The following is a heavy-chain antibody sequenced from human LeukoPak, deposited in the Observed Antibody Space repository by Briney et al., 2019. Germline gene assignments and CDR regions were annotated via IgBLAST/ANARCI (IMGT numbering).Heavy chain of an antibody. J-gene: IGHJ4*02. CDR3: ARGGDEYYYGSGSCLVD. Sequence: SETLSLTGIVSGGSISSYCWSWIRQPPGKGLEWIGYISYSGSTNYNPSLKSRVTISVDTSKNQLSLKLSSVTAADTAVYYCARGGDEYYYGSGSCLVDWGQGNLVTVSS. V-gene: IGHV4-59*01. D-gene: IGHD3-10*01. CDR1: GGSISSYC. CDR2: ISYSGST.